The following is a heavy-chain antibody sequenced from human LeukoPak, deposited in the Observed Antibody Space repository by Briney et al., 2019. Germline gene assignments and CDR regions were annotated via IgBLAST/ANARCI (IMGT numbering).Heavy chain of an antibody. J-gene: IGHJ4*02. CDR1: GGTFSSYA. V-gene: IGHV1-69*01. CDR2: IIPIFGTA. D-gene: IGHD1-26*01. Sequence: SVKVSCKASGGTFSSYAISWVRQAPGQGLEWMGGIIPIFGTANYAQKFQGRITITADESTSTAYMELSSLRSEDTAVYYCATDRPSYSGSYPPLDYWGQGTLVTVSS. CDR3: ATDRPSYSGSYPPLDY.